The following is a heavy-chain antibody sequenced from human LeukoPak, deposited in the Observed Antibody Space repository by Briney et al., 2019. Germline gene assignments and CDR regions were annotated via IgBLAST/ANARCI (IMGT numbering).Heavy chain of an antibody. CDR3: AREIITVGGYYYDY. D-gene: IGHD5-12*01. Sequence: GESLRLSCAASGFTFSSYAMHWVRQAPGKGLEWVAVISYDGSNKYYADSVKGRFTISRDNSKNTLYLQMNSLRAEDTAVYYCAREIITVGGYYYDYWGQGTLVTVSS. CDR2: ISYDGSNK. J-gene: IGHJ4*02. CDR1: GFTFSSYA. V-gene: IGHV3-30*04.